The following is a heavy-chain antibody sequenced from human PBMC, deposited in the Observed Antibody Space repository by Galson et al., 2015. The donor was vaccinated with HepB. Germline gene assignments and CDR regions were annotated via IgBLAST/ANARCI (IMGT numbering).Heavy chain of an antibody. J-gene: IGHJ4*02. CDR2: ITGGGGYT. Sequence: SLRLSCAASGFNFGSYAMSWVRQAPGKGLEWVSSITGGGGYTYYAYTVRGCFTITRDNSNNTVYQQMSSMTVEDTAVYYCAKGLGYCSSPCCNLYYFDNWGQGTLGTVSS. V-gene: IGHV3-23*01. D-gene: IGHD2-2*01. CDR1: GFNFGSYA. CDR3: AKGLGYCSSPCCNLYYFDN.